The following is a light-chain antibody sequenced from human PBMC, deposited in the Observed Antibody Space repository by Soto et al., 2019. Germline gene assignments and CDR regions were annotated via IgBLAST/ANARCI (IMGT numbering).Light chain of an antibody. CDR1: SSNIGNNY. CDR2: DDR. Sequence: QSVLTQPPSLSAAPGQKVTISCSGGSSNIGNNYISWYQQFPRAAPRLLIYDDRKRPSGIPDRFSGSKSGTSATLGITGLQTGDEAHYYCATWDHSLSAVIFGGGTKLTVL. J-gene: IGLJ2*01. V-gene: IGLV1-51*01. CDR3: ATWDHSLSAVI.